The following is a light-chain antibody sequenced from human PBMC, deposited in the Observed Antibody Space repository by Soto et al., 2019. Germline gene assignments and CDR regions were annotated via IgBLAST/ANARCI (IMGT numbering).Light chain of an antibody. V-gene: IGKV3-11*01. CDR1: QSVSSY. CDR2: DAS. Sequence: EIVLTQSPATLSLSPGERATLSWRASQSVSSYLAWYQQKPGQAPRLLIYDASNRATGIPARFSGSGSGTDFTLTISSLEPEDFAVYYCQQRSNLLTFGGGTKVEIK. J-gene: IGKJ4*01. CDR3: QQRSNLLT.